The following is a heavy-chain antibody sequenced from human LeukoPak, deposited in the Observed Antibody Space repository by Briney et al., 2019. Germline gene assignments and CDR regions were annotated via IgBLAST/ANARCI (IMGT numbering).Heavy chain of an antibody. CDR2: FDPEDGET. CDR3: ATDVSFETVTTFDC. J-gene: IGHJ4*02. Sequence: ASVKVSCKVSGYTLTELSMHWVRQAPGKGLEWMGGFDPEDGETIYAQKFQGRVTMTEDTSTDTAYMELSSLRSEDTAVYYCATDVSFETVTTFDCWGQGTLVTVSS. CDR1: GYTLTELS. D-gene: IGHD4-17*01. V-gene: IGHV1-24*01.